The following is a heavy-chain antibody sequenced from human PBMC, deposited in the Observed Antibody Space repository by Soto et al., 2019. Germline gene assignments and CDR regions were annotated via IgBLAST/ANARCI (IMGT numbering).Heavy chain of an antibody. Sequence: ASVKVSCKASGYTFTGYYMHWVRQAPGQGLEWMGWINPNSGGTNYAQKFQGWVAMTRDTSISTAYMELSRLRSDDTAVYYCARVGEVVVAATPYYCGMDVWGQGTTVTVSS. J-gene: IGHJ6*02. D-gene: IGHD2-15*01. CDR1: GYTFTGYY. CDR2: INPNSGGT. V-gene: IGHV1-2*04. CDR3: ARVGEVVVAATPYYCGMDV.